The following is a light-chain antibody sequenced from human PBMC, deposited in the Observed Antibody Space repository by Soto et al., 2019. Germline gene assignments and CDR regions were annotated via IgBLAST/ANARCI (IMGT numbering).Light chain of an antibody. J-gene: IGKJ1*01. Sequence: DIVMTQSPLSLPVTPGEPASISCRSSQSLLHSNGYNYLDWYLQKPGQSPQLLIYLGSNRASGVPDRFSGSGSGTDFTLKISRVEAEDVGVYYCIQALQTPWTLGQGTKVDIK. V-gene: IGKV2-28*01. CDR2: LGS. CDR3: IQALQTPWT. CDR1: QSLLHSNGYNY.